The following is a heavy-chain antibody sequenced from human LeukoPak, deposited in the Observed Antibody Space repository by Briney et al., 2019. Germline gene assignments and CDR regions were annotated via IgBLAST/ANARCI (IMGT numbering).Heavy chain of an antibody. Sequence: PGGSLRLSCAASGLTLSTYIVTWVRQAPGEGLGWVLYISSCTHVIYYAASVQGRFTITRDNATNSLYRQMNSLRADDTAVYYCARLYSALPAFDYWGQGPLVTVSA. V-gene: IGHV3-48*01. D-gene: IGHD6-13*01. CDR2: ISSCTHVI. J-gene: IGHJ4*02. CDR3: ARLYSALPAFDY. CDR1: GLTLSTYI.